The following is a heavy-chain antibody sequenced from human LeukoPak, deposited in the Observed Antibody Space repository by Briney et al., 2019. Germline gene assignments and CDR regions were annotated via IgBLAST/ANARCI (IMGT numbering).Heavy chain of an antibody. D-gene: IGHD2-8*02. Sequence: PGGSLRLSCAASGFTFNTYVMSWVRQAPGKGLEWVSTISGSGGRSYYADSLKGRFTISRDNSKNTLYLQINSLTAEDTAVYYCARDINWWGRYHFDYWGQGTLVTVSS. V-gene: IGHV3-23*01. CDR1: GFTFNTYV. J-gene: IGHJ4*02. CDR3: ARDINWWGRYHFDY. CDR2: ISGSGGRS.